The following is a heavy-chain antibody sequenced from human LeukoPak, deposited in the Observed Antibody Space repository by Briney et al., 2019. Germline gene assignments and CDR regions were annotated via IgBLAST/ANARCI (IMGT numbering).Heavy chain of an antibody. CDR2: IYYSGST. CDR3: AREVVVAATLDAFDV. D-gene: IGHD2-15*01. J-gene: IGHJ3*01. V-gene: IGHV4-30-4*01. CDR1: GGSISSGDYC. Sequence: SQTLSLTCTVSGGSISSGDYCWTWIRQPPGKGLEWIGYIYYSGSTYYNPSLESRVTISIDTSKNQFSLKLSSVTAADTAVYYCAREVVVAATLDAFDVWGQGTMVTVSS.